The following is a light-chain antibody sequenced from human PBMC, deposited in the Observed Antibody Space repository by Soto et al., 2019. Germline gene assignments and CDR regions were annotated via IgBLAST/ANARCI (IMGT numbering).Light chain of an antibody. CDR1: PSVTNF. V-gene: IGKV3-11*01. CDR2: GAF. CDR3: QQRNVWPPVT. J-gene: IGKJ5*01. Sequence: EIVLTQSPATLSLSPVERATLSCRASPSVTNFLAWYQQKPGQAPRLLIYGAFNRATGIPARFSGSGSGTDFTLTISSLEPEDSAVYYCQQRNVWPPVTFGQGTRLETK.